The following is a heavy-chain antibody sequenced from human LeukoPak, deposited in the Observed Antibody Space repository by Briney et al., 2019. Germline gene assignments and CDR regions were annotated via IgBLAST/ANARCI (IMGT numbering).Heavy chain of an antibody. V-gene: IGHV3-53*01. CDR2: IYSGGTT. CDR1: GFPVRSRY. Sequence: GGSLRLSCEVSGFPVRSRYMTWVRQPPGKGLECVAVIYSGGTTYHIDSVKGRFTISRDISKSTMYLEMNNLRVEDTATYYCASLEGGPSDGRWGQGTLVIVST. D-gene: IGHD3-3*01. J-gene: IGHJ4*02. CDR3: ASLEGGPSDGR.